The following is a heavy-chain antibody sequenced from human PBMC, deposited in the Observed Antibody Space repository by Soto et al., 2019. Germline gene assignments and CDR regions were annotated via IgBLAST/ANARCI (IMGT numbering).Heavy chain of an antibody. V-gene: IGHV4-59*01. CDR3: AGGARLAGTYY. CDR1: GGSISSYY. J-gene: IGHJ4*02. Sequence: PSETLSLTCTVSGGSISSYYWSWIRQPPGEGLEWIGYIYYSGSTNYNPSLKSRVTISVDTSKNQFSLKLSSVTAADTAVYYCAGGARLAGTYYWGQGTLVTVSS. D-gene: IGHD6-19*01. CDR2: IYYSGST.